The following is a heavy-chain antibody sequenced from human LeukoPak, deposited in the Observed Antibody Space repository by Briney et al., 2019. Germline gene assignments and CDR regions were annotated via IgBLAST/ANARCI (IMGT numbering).Heavy chain of an antibody. CDR2: ISYDGSNK. CDR1: GFTFSSYA. CDR3: ARDRMAAVGWFDP. V-gene: IGHV3-30*04. J-gene: IGHJ5*02. Sequence: GGSLRLSCAASGFTFSSYAMHWVRQAPGKGLEWVAVISYDGSNKYYADSVKGRFTISRDNSKNTLYLQMNSLRAEDTAVYYCARDRMAAVGWFDPWGQGTLVTVSS. D-gene: IGHD6-13*01.